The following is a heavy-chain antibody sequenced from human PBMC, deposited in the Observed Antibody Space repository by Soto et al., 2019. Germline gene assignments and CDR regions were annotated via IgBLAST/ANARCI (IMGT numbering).Heavy chain of an antibody. CDR1: GGSLSNYY. J-gene: IGHJ4*02. CDR3: ARLPPCATSSCPLGF. V-gene: IGHV4-59*08. CDR2: IHYSGST. Sequence: SEILSLTCTVSGGSLSNYYWSWIRQPPGKGLEWIGYIHYSGSTNYNPSLKSRVTISVDTSNNQFSLKLSSVTAADTAVYYCARLPPCATSSCPLGFWGQGSLVTVSS. D-gene: IGHD1-26*01.